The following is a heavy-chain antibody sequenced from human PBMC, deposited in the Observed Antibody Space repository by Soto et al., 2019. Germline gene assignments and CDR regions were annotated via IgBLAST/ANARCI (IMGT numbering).Heavy chain of an antibody. V-gene: IGHV3-53*01. CDR2: IYSGGST. CDR3: AREGYYYGMDV. CDR1: GFTVSSNY. Sequence: GGSLRLSCAASGFTVSSNYMSWVRQAPGKGLEWVPVIYSGGSTYYADSVKGRFTISRDNSKNTLYLQMNSLRAEDTAVYYCAREGYYYGMDVWGQGTTVTVSS. J-gene: IGHJ6*02.